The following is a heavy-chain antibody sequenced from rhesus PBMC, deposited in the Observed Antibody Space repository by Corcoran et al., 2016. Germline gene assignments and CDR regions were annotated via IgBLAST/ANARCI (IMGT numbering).Heavy chain of an antibody. J-gene: IGHJ4*01. V-gene: IGHV1-180*01. Sequence: QVQLVQSGAEIKQPGASVKLSCKASGYTFTSYYMHWVRQAPGQGLEWIGQITPKNGKKGNAKNYQGRVTITTETATSTGYMELSSLRSEDTAVYYCTRGAGYSSREFDYWGQGVLVTVSS. CDR1: GYTFTSYY. D-gene: IGHD6-13*01. CDR2: ITPKNGKK. CDR3: TRGAGYSSREFDY.